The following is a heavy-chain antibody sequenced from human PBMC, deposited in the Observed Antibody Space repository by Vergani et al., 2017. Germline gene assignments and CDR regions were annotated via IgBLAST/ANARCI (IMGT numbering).Heavy chain of an antibody. CDR1: GFTFSNAW. CDR3: ARDLSRYSYGNFPDY. J-gene: IGHJ4*02. D-gene: IGHD5-18*01. Sequence: EVQLVESGGGLVKPGGSLRLSCAASGFTFSNAWMSWVRQAPGKGLEWVGRIKSKTDGGTTDYAAPVKGRFTISRDDSKNTLYLQMNSLRAEDTAVYYCARDLSRYSYGNFPDYWGQGTLVTVSS. CDR2: IKSKTDGGTT. V-gene: IGHV3-15*01.